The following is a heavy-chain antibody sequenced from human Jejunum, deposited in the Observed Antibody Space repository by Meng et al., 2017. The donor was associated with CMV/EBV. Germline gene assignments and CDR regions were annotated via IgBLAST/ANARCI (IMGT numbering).Heavy chain of an antibody. CDR1: SGSISYYY. Sequence: QVQLQESGLGLVKPSETLSLTCSVSSGSISYYYWSWIRQPPGKGLEWIGYIYHSGSTNYNPSLKSRVTMPVDKSKNQFSLKLNSVTAAVTAVYYCAREDCDHGVCYNGLGYNDVWGRGTLVTVSS. J-gene: IGHJ2*01. CDR2: IYHSGST. V-gene: IGHV4-59*01. CDR3: AREDCDHGVCYNGLGYNDV. D-gene: IGHD2-8*01.